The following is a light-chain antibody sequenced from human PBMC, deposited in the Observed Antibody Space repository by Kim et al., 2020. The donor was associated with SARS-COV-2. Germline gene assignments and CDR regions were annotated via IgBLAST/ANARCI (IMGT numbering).Light chain of an antibody. CDR2: EVN. Sequence: SALTQPASVSGSPGQSITISCTGTSSNIGSYDHVSWYQQHPGKVPELLVFEVNRRPSGISSRFSGSKSGNMASLTISGLQAEDEADYYCSSHGGTDSFFLFGGGTQLTVL. CDR1: SSNIGSYDH. V-gene: IGLV2-23*02. J-gene: IGLJ2*01. CDR3: SSHGGTDSFFL.